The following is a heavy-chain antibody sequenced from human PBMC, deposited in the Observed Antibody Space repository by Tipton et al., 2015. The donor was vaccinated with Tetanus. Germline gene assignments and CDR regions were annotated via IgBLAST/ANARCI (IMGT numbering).Heavy chain of an antibody. J-gene: IGHJ4*02. CDR2: IYHNGGT. V-gene: IGHV4-30-2*01. D-gene: IGHD5-12*01. Sequence: LRLSCAVSGDSISSAGYSWSWIRQPPGKGLEWIGFIYHNGGTYYNPSLKSRLAISADTSKNQFSLNLRSVITADTAVYYCARANNDYPKKGPFDAWGQGILVIVS. CDR3: ARANNDYPKKGPFDA. CDR1: GDSISSAGYS.